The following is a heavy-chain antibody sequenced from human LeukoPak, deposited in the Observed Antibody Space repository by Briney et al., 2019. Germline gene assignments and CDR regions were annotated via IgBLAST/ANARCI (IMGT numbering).Heavy chain of an antibody. J-gene: IGHJ3*02. D-gene: IGHD3-10*01. CDR2: FDPEDGET. CDR3: ATSRFGRDAFDI. CDR1: GYTLTELS. Sequence: GASVKVSCKVSGYTLTELSMHWVRQAPGKGLEWMGGFDPEDGETIYAQKFQGRITMTEDTSTDTAYMELSSLRSEDTAVYYCATSRFGRDAFDIWGQGTMVTVSS. V-gene: IGHV1-24*01.